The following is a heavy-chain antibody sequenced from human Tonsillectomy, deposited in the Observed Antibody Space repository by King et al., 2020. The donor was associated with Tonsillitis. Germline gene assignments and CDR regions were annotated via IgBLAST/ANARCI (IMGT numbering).Heavy chain of an antibody. CDR3: AKATKLWSGYVY. CDR1: EFTFSNYA. CDR2: ISGSGGST. D-gene: IGHD3-3*01. J-gene: IGHJ4*02. V-gene: IGHV3-23*04. Sequence: VQLVESGGGLVQPGGSLRLSCAASEFTFSNYAMSWVRQAPGKGLEWISAISGSGGSTYYADSVKGRFTISRDNSKNTLYLEMNSLRAEDTAVYYCAKATKLWSGYVYWGQGTLVTVSS.